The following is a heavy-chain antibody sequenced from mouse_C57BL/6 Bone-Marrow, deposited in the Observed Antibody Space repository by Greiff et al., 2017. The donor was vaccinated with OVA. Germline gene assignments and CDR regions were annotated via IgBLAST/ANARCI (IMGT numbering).Heavy chain of an antibody. J-gene: IGHJ3*01. D-gene: IGHD2-4*01. V-gene: IGHV1-69*01. CDR2: IDPSDSYT. Sequence: QVQLQQPGAELVMPGASVKLSCKASGYTFTSYWMHWVKQRPGQGLEWIGEIDPSDSYTNYNQKFKGKSTLTVDKSSSTAYMQLRSLTSEDSAVYYCARWGGLRRGFAYWGKGTLVTVSA. CDR3: ARWGGLRRGFAY. CDR1: GYTFTSYW.